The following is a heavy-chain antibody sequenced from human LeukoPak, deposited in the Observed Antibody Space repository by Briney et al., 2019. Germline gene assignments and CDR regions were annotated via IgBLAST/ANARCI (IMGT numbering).Heavy chain of an antibody. CDR3: ARARYETRIWPKSRYDYYHYMDV. CDR2: ISAYNGNT. V-gene: IGHV1-18*03. CDR1: GYTFTSYG. J-gene: IGHJ6*03. Sequence: ASVKVSCKASGYTFTSYGISWVRQAPGQGLEWMGWISAYNGNTKFAQNLQGRVTMTTDTSTSTVYMELSSLRSGDMAVYYCARARYETRIWPKSRYDYYHYMDVWGKGTTVTVSS. D-gene: IGHD2-15*01.